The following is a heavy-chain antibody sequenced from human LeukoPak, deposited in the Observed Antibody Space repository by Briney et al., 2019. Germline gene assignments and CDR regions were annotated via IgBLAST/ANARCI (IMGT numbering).Heavy chain of an antibody. CDR1: GYTFTGYY. Sequence: ASVKVSCKASGYTFTGYYIHWVRQAPGQGLEWMGRINPNTGGTDYAQKFQGRVTMTRDTSITTAYMELSRLTSDDTAIYYCAKVPPSITAAGNWLGPWGQGALVTVST. V-gene: IGHV1-2*06. J-gene: IGHJ5*02. D-gene: IGHD6-13*01. CDR3: AKVPPSITAAGNWLGP. CDR2: INPNTGGT.